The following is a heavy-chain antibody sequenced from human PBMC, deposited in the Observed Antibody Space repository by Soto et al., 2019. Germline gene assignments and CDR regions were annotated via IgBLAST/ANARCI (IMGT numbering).Heavy chain of an antibody. Sequence: PGESLKISCKGSGYSFTSYWITWVRQMPGKGLEWMGRIDPSDSYTNYSPSFQGHVTTSTDKSISTAYLQWSSLKASDTAIYYCARRPKHVRRNVYAHYYYGMDVWGQGTTVTVSS. D-gene: IGHD2-8*01. V-gene: IGHV5-10-1*01. CDR3: ARRPKHVRRNVYAHYYYGMDV. J-gene: IGHJ6*02. CDR1: GYSFTSYW. CDR2: IDPSDSYT.